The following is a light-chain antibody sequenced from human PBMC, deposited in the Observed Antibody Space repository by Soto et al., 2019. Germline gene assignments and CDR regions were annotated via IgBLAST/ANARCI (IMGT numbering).Light chain of an antibody. J-gene: IGLJ1*01. CDR3: SSYTGSTNYV. CDR2: QVT. V-gene: IGLV2-14*01. CDR1: SSDVGIYNY. Sequence: QSALTQPASVSGSPGQSITISCTGTSSDVGIYNYVSWYQQHPGKAPKLMIYQVTNRPSGVSNRFSGSKSGNTASLTISGLQAEGEAHYYCSSYTGSTNYVFGTGTKV.